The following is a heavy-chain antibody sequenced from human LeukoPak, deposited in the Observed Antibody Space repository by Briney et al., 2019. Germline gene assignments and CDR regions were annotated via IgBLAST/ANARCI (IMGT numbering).Heavy chain of an antibody. CDR3: ARGYYNMDV. V-gene: IGHV3-48*02. J-gene: IGHJ6*02. Sequence: GGSLRLSCAASGFTFSDYSMNWVRQAPGKGLEWVSHIRSSSNSIHYADSVKGRFTISRDNVQNSVYLQMNSLRDEDTAVYYCARGYYNMDVWGQGTTVTVSS. CDR1: GFTFSDYS. CDR2: IRSSSNSI.